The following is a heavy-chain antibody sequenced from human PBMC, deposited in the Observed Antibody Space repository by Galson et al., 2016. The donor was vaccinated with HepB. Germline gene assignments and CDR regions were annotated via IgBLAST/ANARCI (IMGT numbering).Heavy chain of an antibody. CDR3: ARDRAYGGLMFDS. V-gene: IGHV1-18*01. CDR2: INTYTGNT. J-gene: IGHJ4*02. Sequence: SVKVSCKASGYTITSYGINWVRQAPGQGLEWVGRINTYTGNTNYPQKFQGRVTKTTDTSTSTAYMDLRSLRPDDTAVYYCARDRAYGGLMFDSWGQGTLVTVSS. D-gene: IGHD3-10*01. CDR1: GYTITSYG.